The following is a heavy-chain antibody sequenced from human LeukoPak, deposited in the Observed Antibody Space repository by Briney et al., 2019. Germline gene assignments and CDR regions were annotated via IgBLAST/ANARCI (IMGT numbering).Heavy chain of an antibody. Sequence: ASVKVSCKVSGYTLTELSMHWVRQAPGKGLEWMGGFDPEDGETIYAQKFQGRVTMTEDTSTDTAYMELSSLRSEDTAVYYCATAQTGTIPYYYYGMDVWGQGTTVTVSS. D-gene: IGHD1-1*01. CDR2: FDPEDGET. CDR3: ATAQTGTIPYYYYGMDV. V-gene: IGHV1-24*01. J-gene: IGHJ6*02. CDR1: GYTLTELS.